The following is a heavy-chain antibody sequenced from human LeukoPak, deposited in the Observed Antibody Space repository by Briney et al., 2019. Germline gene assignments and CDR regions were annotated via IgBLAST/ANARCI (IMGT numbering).Heavy chain of an antibody. CDR2: ISYDGNNN. CDR3: AKDQRGDILTGSPFDY. D-gene: IGHD3-9*01. CDR1: GFTFSRYG. V-gene: IGHV3-30*18. Sequence: PGGSLRLSCAASGFTFSRYGMHWVRQAPGRGLEWVALISYDGNNNYYAESVKGRFTISRDNSKNTLYLQMNSLRAEDTAVYFCAKDQRGDILTGSPFDYWGQGTLVTVSS. J-gene: IGHJ4*02.